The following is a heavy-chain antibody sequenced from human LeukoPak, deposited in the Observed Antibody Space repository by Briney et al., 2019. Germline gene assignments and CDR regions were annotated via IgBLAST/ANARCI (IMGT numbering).Heavy chain of an antibody. V-gene: IGHV3-23*01. J-gene: IGHJ4*02. CDR3: AKDFRIGYSAHFDY. CDR1: GFTLSSYA. D-gene: IGHD2-21*01. Sequence: PGGSLRLSCTASGFTLSSYAMSWVRQAPGEGLEWVSTISGSADNTNYAEAVKGRFTISRDNSKNTMYLQMNSLRAEDTAVYYCAKDFRIGYSAHFDYWGQGVLVTVSS. CDR2: ISGSADNT.